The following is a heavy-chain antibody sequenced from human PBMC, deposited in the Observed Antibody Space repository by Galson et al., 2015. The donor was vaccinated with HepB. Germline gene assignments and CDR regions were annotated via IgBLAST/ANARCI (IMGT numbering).Heavy chain of an antibody. D-gene: IGHD6-19*01. CDR1: GFSLSTSGMD. CDR2: IYWDDDK. Sequence: PALVKPTQTLTLTCTFSGFSLSTSGMDVGWIRQPPGKALEWLALIYWDDDKRYSPSLKTRLTITKDTSKNQVVLTMTNMDPVDTATYYCTHRRGGWTDYWGQGTLVTVSS. V-gene: IGHV2-5*02. J-gene: IGHJ4*02. CDR3: THRRGGWTDY.